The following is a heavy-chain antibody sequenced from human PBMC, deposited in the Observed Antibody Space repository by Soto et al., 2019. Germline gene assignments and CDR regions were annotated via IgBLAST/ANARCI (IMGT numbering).Heavy chain of an antibody. CDR3: ARSTKVPAAPLWFDP. V-gene: IGHV1-18*04. J-gene: IGHJ5*02. CDR1: GYTFTSYG. CDR2: ISAYNGNT. D-gene: IGHD2-2*01. Sequence: ASVKVSCKASGYTFTSYGISWVRQAPGQGLEWMGWISAYNGNTNYAQKLQGRVTMTTDTSTSTAYMELRSLRSDDTAVYYCARSTKVPAAPLWFDPRGQGTMFTVAS.